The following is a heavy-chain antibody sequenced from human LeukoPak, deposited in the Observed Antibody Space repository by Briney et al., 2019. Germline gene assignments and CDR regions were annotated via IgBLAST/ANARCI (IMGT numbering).Heavy chain of an antibody. D-gene: IGHD6-19*01. J-gene: IGHJ4*02. V-gene: IGHV4-4*07. CDR3: ARDGSSGWYRYFDY. Sequence: SETLSLTCTVSGGSISSYYWSWIRQPAGKGLEWIGRTYTSGSTNYNPSLKSRVTMSVDTSKNQFSLKLSSVTAADTAVYYCARDGSSGWYRYFDYWGQGTLVTVSS. CDR1: GGSISSYY. CDR2: TYTSGST.